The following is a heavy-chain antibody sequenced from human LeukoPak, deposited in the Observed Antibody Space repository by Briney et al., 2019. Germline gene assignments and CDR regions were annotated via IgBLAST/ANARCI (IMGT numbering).Heavy chain of an antibody. V-gene: IGHV3-64*01. CDR2: ISSNGGST. D-gene: IGHD5-18*01. Sequence: PGGSLRLSCAASGFIFSSYAMHWVRQAPGKGLECVSAISSNGGSTYYANSVKGRFTISRDNSKNTLYLQMGSLRAEDMAVYYCARVGRGYSYGYLGLDYWGQGTLVTVSS. CDR1: GFIFSSYA. CDR3: ARVGRGYSYGYLGLDY. J-gene: IGHJ4*02.